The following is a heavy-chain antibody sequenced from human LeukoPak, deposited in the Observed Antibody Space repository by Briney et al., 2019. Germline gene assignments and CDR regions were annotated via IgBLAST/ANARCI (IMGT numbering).Heavy chain of an antibody. V-gene: IGHV1-8*02. CDR1: GGTFNNYA. D-gene: IGHD1-1*01. CDR3: ARVETGDFDY. J-gene: IGHJ4*02. Sequence: GSSVKVSCKASGGTFNNYAITWVRQATGQGLEWMGWMDPNSGNTGYAQKFQGRVTMTRNTSISTAYMELSSLRSEDTAVYYCARVETGDFDYWGQGTLVTVSS. CDR2: MDPNSGNT.